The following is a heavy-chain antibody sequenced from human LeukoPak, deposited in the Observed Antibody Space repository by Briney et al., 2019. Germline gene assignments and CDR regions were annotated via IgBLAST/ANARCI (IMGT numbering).Heavy chain of an antibody. V-gene: IGHV4-34*01. CDR3: ARTNLLLWFRELLVYFDY. CDR1: GGSFSGDY. D-gene: IGHD3-10*01. J-gene: IGHJ4*02. CDR2: INHSGST. Sequence: SETLSLTCAVYGGSFSGDYWSWIRQPPGKGLEWIGEINHSGSTNYNPPLKSRVTISVDTSKNQFSLKLSSVTAADTAVYYCARTNLLLWFRELLVYFDYWGQGTLVTVSS.